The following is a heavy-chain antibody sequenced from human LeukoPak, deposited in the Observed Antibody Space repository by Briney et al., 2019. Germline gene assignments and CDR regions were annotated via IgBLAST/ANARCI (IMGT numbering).Heavy chain of an antibody. CDR2: INPNSGGT. D-gene: IGHD2-2*02. Sequence: ASAKVSCKASGYTFTSYYMHWVRQAPGQGLEWMGWINPNSGGTNYAQKFQGRVAMTRDTSISTAYMELSRLRSDDTAVYYCARDSGYCSSTSCYNDYYYMDVWGKGTTVTVSS. CDR1: GYTFTSYY. CDR3: ARDSGYCSSTSCYNDYYYMDV. V-gene: IGHV1-2*02. J-gene: IGHJ6*03.